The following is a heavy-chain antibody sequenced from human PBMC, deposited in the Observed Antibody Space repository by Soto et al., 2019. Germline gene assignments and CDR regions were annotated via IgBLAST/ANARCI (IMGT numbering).Heavy chain of an antibody. D-gene: IGHD6-13*01. J-gene: IGHJ5*02. Sequence: SDTLSLTCTVSGGSISSYYWSWIRQPPGKGLEWIGYIYYSGSTNYNPSLKSRVTISVDTSKNQFSLKLSSVTAADTAVYYCARALFSSSFRLFDPWGQGTMVTVSS. V-gene: IGHV4-59*07. CDR2: IYYSGST. CDR3: ARALFSSSFRLFDP. CDR1: GGSISSYY.